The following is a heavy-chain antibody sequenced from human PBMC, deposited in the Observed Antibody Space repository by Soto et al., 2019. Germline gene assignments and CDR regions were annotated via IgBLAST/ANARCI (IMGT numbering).Heavy chain of an antibody. V-gene: IGHV4-30-4*01. D-gene: IGHD3-10*01. Sequence: SETLSLTCTVSGGSISSGDYYWSWIRQPPGKGLEWIGYIYYSGSTYYNPSLKSRVTISVDTSKNQFSLKLSSVTAADTAVYYCARDRYYYGSGFYYYYGMDVWGQGTTVTVSS. CDR2: IYYSGST. CDR3: ARDRYYYGSGFYYYYGMDV. CDR1: GGSISSGDYY. J-gene: IGHJ6*02.